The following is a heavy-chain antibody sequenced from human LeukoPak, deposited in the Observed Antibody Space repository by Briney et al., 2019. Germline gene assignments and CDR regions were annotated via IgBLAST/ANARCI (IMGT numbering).Heavy chain of an antibody. J-gene: IGHJ4*02. CDR1: GFTFSNYA. CDR2: ISVGGTTT. Sequence: GGSLRLSCVASGFTFSNYAMSWIRQAPGKGLEWVSSISVGGTTTYYADSVKGRFSISRDNSKNTLYLQMNSLRTEDTAVYYCVRTPGRAGYNILDYWGQGTLVIVSS. D-gene: IGHD5-24*01. CDR3: VRTPGRAGYNILDY. V-gene: IGHV3-23*01.